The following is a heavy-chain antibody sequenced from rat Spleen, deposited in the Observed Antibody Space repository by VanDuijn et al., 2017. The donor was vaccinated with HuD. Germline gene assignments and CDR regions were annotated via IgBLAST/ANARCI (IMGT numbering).Heavy chain of an antibody. CDR2: ISYDGSRT. CDR3: TTDTFYDGTYYPGGFDY. J-gene: IGHJ2*01. V-gene: IGHV5-20*01. Sequence: EVQLVESGGGLVQPGRSMKLSCAASGFTFSDYYMAWVRPPPKKGLEWVAAISYDGSRTYYRDSVKGRFTISRDNAKSTLYLQLDSLRSEDTATYYCTTDTFYDGTYYPGGFDYWGQGVMVTVSS. D-gene: IGHD1-12*02. CDR1: GFTFSDYY.